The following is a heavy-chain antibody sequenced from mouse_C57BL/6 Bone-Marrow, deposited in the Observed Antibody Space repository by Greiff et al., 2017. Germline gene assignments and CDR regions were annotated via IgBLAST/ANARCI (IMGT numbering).Heavy chain of an antibody. CDR1: GFTFSDYY. CDR2: ISNGGGST. J-gene: IGHJ2*01. V-gene: IGHV5-12*01. CDR3: ARHNDYDESYFDY. Sequence: EVQLVESGGGLVQPGGSLKLSCAASGFTFSDYYMYWVRQTPEKRLEWVAYISNGGGSTYYPDTVKGRFTISRDNAKNTLYLQMSRLKSEDTAMYYCARHNDYDESYFDYWGQGTTLTVSS. D-gene: IGHD2-4*01.